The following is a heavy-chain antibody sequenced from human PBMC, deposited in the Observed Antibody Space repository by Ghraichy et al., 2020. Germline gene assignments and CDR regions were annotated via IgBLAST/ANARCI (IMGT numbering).Heavy chain of an antibody. V-gene: IGHV4-34*01. CDR3: ARGYCSSTSCYKPLFWFDP. Sequence: SETLSLTCAVYGGSFSGYYWSWIRQPPGKGLEWIGEINHSGSTNYNPSLKSRVTISVDTSKNQFSLKLSSVTAADTAVYYCARGYCSSTSCYKPLFWFDPWGQGTLVTVSS. J-gene: IGHJ5*02. CDR2: INHSGST. D-gene: IGHD2-2*02. CDR1: GGSFSGYY.